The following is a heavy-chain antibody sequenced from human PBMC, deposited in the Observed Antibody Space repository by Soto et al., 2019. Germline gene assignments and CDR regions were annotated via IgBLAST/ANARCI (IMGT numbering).Heavy chain of an antibody. CDR1: GGSISSGGFS. Sequence: TSENLSLTCDVSGGSISSGGFSWTVIRQPPGKGLEWIGYILNTGSNNYNPSLKSLVTLSVDTHKNQFSLRLSSVTAAETAVYYCARVGSSGWSPDYWGQGTLVTVSS. CDR2: ILNTGSN. J-gene: IGHJ4*02. CDR3: ARVGSSGWSPDY. D-gene: IGHD6-19*01. V-gene: IGHV4-61*08.